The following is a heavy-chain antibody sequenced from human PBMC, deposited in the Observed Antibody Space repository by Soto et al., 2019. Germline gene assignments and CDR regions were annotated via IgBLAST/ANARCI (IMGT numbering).Heavy chain of an antibody. CDR1: AFTFNNFP. V-gene: IGHV3-21*01. J-gene: IGHJ6*02. CDR2: ITTTSTYK. Sequence: PGGSLRLSCVASAFTFNNFPMHWVRQAPGKGLQWLASITTTSTYKYYADSVKGRFSISRDNAKNSLYLELTNLRSEDTAVYYCAREKCSSTSCNHGMDVWGLGXTVTV. CDR3: AREKCSSTSCNHGMDV. D-gene: IGHD2-2*01.